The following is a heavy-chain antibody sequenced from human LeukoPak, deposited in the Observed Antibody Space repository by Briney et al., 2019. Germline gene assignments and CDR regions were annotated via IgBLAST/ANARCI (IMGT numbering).Heavy chain of an antibody. Sequence: WVRQAPGQGLEWMGWINPNSGGTNYAQKFQGRVTMTRDTSISTAYMELSRLRSDDTAMYYCARDFSAGYYYGSGSYLLDVWGKGTTVTISS. V-gene: IGHV1-2*02. D-gene: IGHD3-10*01. J-gene: IGHJ6*04. CDR3: ARDFSAGYYYGSGSYLLDV. CDR2: INPNSGGT.